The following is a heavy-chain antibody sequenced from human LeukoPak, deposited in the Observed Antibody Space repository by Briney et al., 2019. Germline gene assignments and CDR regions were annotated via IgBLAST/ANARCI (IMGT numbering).Heavy chain of an antibody. CDR3: ARGGRVGLRFLEWLLYY. J-gene: IGHJ4*02. CDR2: INPNSGGT. V-gene: IGHV1-2*02. D-gene: IGHD3-3*01. Sequence: GASVKVSCKASGYTFTGYYMHWVRQAPGQGLEWMGWINPNSGGTNYAQKFQGRVTMTRDTSICTAYMELSRLRSDDTAVYYCARGGRVGLRFLEWLLYYWGQGTLVTVSS. CDR1: GYTFTGYY.